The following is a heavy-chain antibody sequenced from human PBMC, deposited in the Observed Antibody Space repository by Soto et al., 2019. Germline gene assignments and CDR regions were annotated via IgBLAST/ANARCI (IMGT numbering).Heavy chain of an antibody. Sequence: GASVDVSCKASVYAFTSYGSSCVRQAPGPGLEWMGWISAYNGNTNYAQKLQGRVTMTTDTPTSTAYMELRSLRSDDTAVYYCAIWGRPGTDYYYYYGMDVWGQGTTVTVSS. D-gene: IGHD3-16*01. CDR3: AIWGRPGTDYYYYYGMDV. V-gene: IGHV1-18*01. J-gene: IGHJ6*02. CDR1: VYAFTSYG. CDR2: ISAYNGNT.